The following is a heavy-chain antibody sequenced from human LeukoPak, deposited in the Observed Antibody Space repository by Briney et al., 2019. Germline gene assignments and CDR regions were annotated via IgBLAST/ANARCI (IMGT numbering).Heavy chain of an antibody. V-gene: IGHV3-21*01. J-gene: IGHJ6*03. CDR1: GFTFSSYS. D-gene: IGHD5-18*01. Sequence: PGGSLRLSCAASGFTFSSYSMNWVRQAPGKGLEWVSSISSSSSYIYYADSVKGRFTISRDNAKNSLYLQMNSLRAEDTAVYYCARDTPTVDTAMADYYYYYMDVWGKGTTVTVSS. CDR3: ARDTPTVDTAMADYYYYYMDV. CDR2: ISSSSSYI.